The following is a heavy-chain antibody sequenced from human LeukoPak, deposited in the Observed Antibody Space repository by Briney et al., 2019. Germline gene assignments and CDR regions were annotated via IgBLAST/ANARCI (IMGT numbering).Heavy chain of an antibody. CDR3: ARDLLGYCSGGSCYPYYFDY. V-gene: IGHV3-20*04. CDR2: INWSRIST. Sequence: GGSLRLSCAASGFTFDDYGMSWVRQVPGKGLEWASGINWSRISTGYADSVKGRFTISRDNAKNSLYLQMNSLRAEDTAFYYCARDLLGYCSGGSCYPYYFDYWGQGTLVTVSS. J-gene: IGHJ4*02. CDR1: GFTFDDYG. D-gene: IGHD2-15*01.